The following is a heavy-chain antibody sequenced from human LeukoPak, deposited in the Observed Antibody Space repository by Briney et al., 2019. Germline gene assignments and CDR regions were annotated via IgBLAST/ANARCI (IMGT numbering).Heavy chain of an antibody. D-gene: IGHD1-26*01. CDR2: ISYDGSNK. J-gene: IGHJ4*02. Sequence: GGSLRLSCAASGFTFSSYGMHWVRQAPGKGLEWVAVISYDGSNKYYADSVKGRFTISRDNSKNTLYLQMNSLRAEDTAVYYCAKDSIVGAIDYWGQGTLATVSS. V-gene: IGHV3-30*18. CDR3: AKDSIVGAIDY. CDR1: GFTFSSYG.